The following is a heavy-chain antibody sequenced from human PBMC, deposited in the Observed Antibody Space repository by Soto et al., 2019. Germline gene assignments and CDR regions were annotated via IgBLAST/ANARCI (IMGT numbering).Heavy chain of an antibody. CDR3: ARDFSGSSSHDAFDI. D-gene: IGHD1-26*01. J-gene: IGHJ3*02. V-gene: IGHV1-3*01. CDR2: INAGNGNT. Sequence: GPVKVSCQGSGYTFTSYGMHLGRPAPGQRLEWMGWINAGNGNTKYSQKFQGRVTITRDTSASTAYMELSSLRSEDTAVYYCARDFSGSSSHDAFDIWGQGTMVTVSS. CDR1: GYTFTSYG.